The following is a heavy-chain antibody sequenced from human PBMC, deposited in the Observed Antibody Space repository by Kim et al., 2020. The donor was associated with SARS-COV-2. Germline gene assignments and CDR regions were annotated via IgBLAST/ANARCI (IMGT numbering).Heavy chain of an antibody. J-gene: IGHJ4*02. CDR2: VWHDGSNK. CDR3: ARGGEQLVS. D-gene: IGHD6-6*01. V-gene: IGHV3-33*01. Sequence: GGSLRLSCVASGFIFHTYGMHWVRQAPAKGLEWVAIVWHDGSNKYYADSVMGRFTISRDNSRNRVDLQLNTLRAEDTAVYYCARGGEQLVSWGQGTLVTV. CDR1: GFIFHTYG.